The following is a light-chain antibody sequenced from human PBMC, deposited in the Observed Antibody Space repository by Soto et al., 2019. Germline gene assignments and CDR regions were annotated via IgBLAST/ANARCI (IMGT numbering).Light chain of an antibody. V-gene: IGKV3-20*01. CDR1: QSVSSSY. J-gene: IGKJ3*01. Sequence: EIVLTQSPGTLSLSPGERATLSCRASQSVSSSYLAWYQQKPGQAPRLLINGASSRATGISDRFSGSGSGTDFALTISRLEPEDFAVDYCQQYGSSPRSFGPGTKVDIK. CDR3: QQYGSSPRS. CDR2: GAS.